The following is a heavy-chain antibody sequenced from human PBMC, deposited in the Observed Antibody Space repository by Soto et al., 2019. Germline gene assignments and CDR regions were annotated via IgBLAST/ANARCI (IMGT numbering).Heavy chain of an antibody. D-gene: IGHD1-1*01. CDR2: ISPIFGTP. V-gene: IGHV1-69*01. J-gene: IGHJ4*02. Sequence: QVQLVQSGAEVKKPGSSVTVSCKASGGTFSSYTINWVRQSPGQGLEWMAGISPIFGTPIYAQKFQDRVTITADDSTMTDYMEIKRLTSEDTAVYYCARVVVGSRLSLDYWGQGTLVTISS. CDR1: GGTFSSYT. CDR3: ARVVVGSRLSLDY.